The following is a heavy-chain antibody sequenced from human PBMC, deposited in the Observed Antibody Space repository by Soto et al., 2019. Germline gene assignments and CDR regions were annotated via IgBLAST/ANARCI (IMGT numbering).Heavy chain of an antibody. CDR1: GFTFSGYA. CDR2: ISYDGSNK. D-gene: IGHD3-3*01. CDR3: AREVRPVEKTSYDFWTKTPINWFDP. Sequence: GSLRLSCAASGFTFSGYAMHWVRQAPGKGLEWVAVISYDGSNKYYADSVKGRFTISRDNSKNTLYLQMNSLRAEDTAVYYCAREVRPVEKTSYDFWTKTPINWFDPWGQGTLVTVSS. J-gene: IGHJ5*02. V-gene: IGHV3-30-3*01.